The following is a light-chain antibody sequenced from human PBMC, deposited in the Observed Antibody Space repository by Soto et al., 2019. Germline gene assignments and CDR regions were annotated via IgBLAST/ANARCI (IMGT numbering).Light chain of an antibody. CDR3: TSYTTTTPDV. CDR2: DVT. CDR1: SSDVGAYDY. V-gene: IGLV2-14*03. J-gene: IGLJ1*01. Sequence: QSVLTQPASVSGSPGQSITISCTGTSSDVGAYDYVSWYQHHPGKAPKLILYDVTNRPSGVSYRFSGSKSGNTASLTISGLQTEDEADYYCTSYTTTTPDVFGTGTKLTVL.